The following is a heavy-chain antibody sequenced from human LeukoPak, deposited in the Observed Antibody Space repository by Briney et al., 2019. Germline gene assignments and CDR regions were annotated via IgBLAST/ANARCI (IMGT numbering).Heavy chain of an antibody. CDR1: GFTFSSYW. CDR3: ARDWGYYDSSGYVENY. J-gene: IGHJ4*02. Sequence: GGSLRLSCAASGFTFSSYWMSWVRQAPGKGLEWVANIKQDGSEKYYVDSVKGRFTISRDNAKNSLYLQMNSLRAEDTAVYYCARDWGYYDSSGYVENYWGQGTLVTVSS. D-gene: IGHD3-22*01. V-gene: IGHV3-7*01. CDR2: IKQDGSEK.